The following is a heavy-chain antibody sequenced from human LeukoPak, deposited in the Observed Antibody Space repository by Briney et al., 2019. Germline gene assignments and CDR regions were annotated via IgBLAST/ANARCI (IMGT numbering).Heavy chain of an antibody. Sequence: GGSLRLSCAASGFTFSSYAMHWVRQAPGKGLEGVAVISYDGSNKYYADSVKGRFTISRDNSKNTLYLQMNSLRAEDTAVYYCARDLRVVRGVIEYYFDYWGQGTLVTVSS. V-gene: IGHV3-30*04. CDR2: ISYDGSNK. D-gene: IGHD3-10*01. CDR3: ARDLRVVRGVIEYYFDY. CDR1: GFTFSSYA. J-gene: IGHJ4*02.